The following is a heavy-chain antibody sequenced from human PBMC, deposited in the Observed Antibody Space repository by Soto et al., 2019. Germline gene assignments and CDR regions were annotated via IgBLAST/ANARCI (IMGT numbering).Heavy chain of an antibody. CDR3: THLLSLAHPYSYL. V-gene: IGHV4-31*03. CDR2: IYYSGST. CDR1: GASMSSGGYY. J-gene: IGHJ4*02. D-gene: IGHD2-21*01. Sequence: SETLSLTCTVSGASMSSGGYYWTWIRQSPGKGLEWIGYIYYSGSTYYNPSLESRVAISLDTVYLQMDSLKTEDTAVYYCTHLLSLAHPYSYLWGQGTQVTVSS.